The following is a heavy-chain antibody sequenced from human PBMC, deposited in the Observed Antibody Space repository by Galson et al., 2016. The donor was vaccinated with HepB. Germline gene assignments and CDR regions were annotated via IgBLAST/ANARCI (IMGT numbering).Heavy chain of an antibody. Sequence: SLRLSCAASGFTFSDSAMHWVRQASGKGLEWVGRIRSKANSYATAYGASVKGRFTISRDDSGNTAYLQMSSLKAEDTAVYYCTTGEAIVGAAYMRYAFDIWGPGTMVTVSS. CDR3: TTGEAIVGAAYMRYAFDI. D-gene: IGHD2-15*01. CDR2: IRSKANSYAT. V-gene: IGHV3-73*01. CDR1: GFTFSDSA. J-gene: IGHJ3*02.